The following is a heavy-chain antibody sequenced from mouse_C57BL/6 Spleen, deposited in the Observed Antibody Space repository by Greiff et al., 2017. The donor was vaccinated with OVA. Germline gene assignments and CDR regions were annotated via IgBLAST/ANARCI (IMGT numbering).Heavy chain of an antibody. V-gene: IGHV5-16*01. J-gene: IGHJ2*01. D-gene: IGHD2-2*01. CDR1: GFTFSDYY. CDR2: INYDGSST. CDR3: ARGGGGYDGGGFDD. Sequence: EVQLVESEGGLVQPGRSMKLSCTASGFTFSDYYMAWVRQVPEKGLEWVANINYDGSSTYYLDSLKSRFIISRDNEKNILYLQMSSLKSEDTATYYCARGGGGYDGGGFDDWGQGTTLTVSS.